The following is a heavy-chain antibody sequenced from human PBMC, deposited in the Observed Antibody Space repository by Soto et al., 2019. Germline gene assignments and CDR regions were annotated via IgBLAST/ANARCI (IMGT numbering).Heavy chain of an antibody. Sequence: EVQLVESGGGLVQPGGSLRLSCAASGFTFSSYSMNWVRQAPGKGLEWVSYISSSSSTIYYADSVKGRFTISRDNAKNSLDLQMNSLRDEDTAVYYCARFWGSGWYPGGFDYWGQGTLVTVSS. V-gene: IGHV3-48*02. CDR3: ARFWGSGWYPGGFDY. CDR2: ISSSSSTI. CDR1: GFTFSSYS. D-gene: IGHD6-19*01. J-gene: IGHJ4*02.